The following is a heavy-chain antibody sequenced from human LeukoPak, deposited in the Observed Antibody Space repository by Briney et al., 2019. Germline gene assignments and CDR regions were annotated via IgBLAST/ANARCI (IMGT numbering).Heavy chain of an antibody. CDR3: ARENSGSYALDY. D-gene: IGHD1-26*01. CDR2: ISSSSSYI. J-gene: IGHJ4*02. CDR1: GFTFSSYS. V-gene: IGHV3-21*04. Sequence: GGSLRLSCAAPGFTFSSYSMNWVRQAPGKGLEWVSSISSSSSYIYYADSVKGRFTISRDNAKNSLYLQMNSPRTEDTAVYYCARENSGSYALDYWGQGTLVTVSS.